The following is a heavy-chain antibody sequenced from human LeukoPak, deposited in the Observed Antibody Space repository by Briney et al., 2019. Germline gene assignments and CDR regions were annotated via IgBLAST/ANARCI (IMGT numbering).Heavy chain of an antibody. Sequence: GGSLRLSCAASGFTVSSNYMSWVRQAPGKGLEWVSVIYSGSSTYYADSVKGRFTISRDNSKNTLYLQMNSLRAEDTAVYYCARLIDYGDYRYWGQGTLVTVSS. J-gene: IGHJ4*02. CDR3: ARLIDYGDYRY. CDR1: GFTVSSNY. CDR2: IYSGSST. D-gene: IGHD4-17*01. V-gene: IGHV3-53*01.